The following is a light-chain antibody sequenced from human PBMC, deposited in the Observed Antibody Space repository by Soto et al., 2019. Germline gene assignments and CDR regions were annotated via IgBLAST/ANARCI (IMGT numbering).Light chain of an antibody. V-gene: IGLV2-14*03. CDR3: SSYTSNTTSV. Sequence: QSALTQPASVSGSPGQSITISCTGTSSDVGGYNYVSWYQQHPGKGPKLMIYEVSNRPSGVSNRFSGSKSGNTATLTISGLQAEDEADYYCSSYTSNTTSVFGTGTKVTV. J-gene: IGLJ1*01. CDR2: EVS. CDR1: SSDVGGYNY.